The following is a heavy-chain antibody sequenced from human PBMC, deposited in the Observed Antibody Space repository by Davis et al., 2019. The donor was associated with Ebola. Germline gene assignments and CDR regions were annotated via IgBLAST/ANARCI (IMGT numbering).Heavy chain of an antibody. D-gene: IGHD6-6*01. CDR1: GGTFSSYA. CDR3: ARDSEYSSSFSVWFDP. CDR2: IIPIFGTA. Sequence: AASVKVSCKASGGTFSSYAISWVRQAPGQGLEWMGGIIPIFGTANYVQKFQGRVTITADESTSTAYMELSSLRSDDTAVYYCARDSEYSSSFSVWFDPWGQGTLVTVSS. J-gene: IGHJ5*02. V-gene: IGHV1-69*13.